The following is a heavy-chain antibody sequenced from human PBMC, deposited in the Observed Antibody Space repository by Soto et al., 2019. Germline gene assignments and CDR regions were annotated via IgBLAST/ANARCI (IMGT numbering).Heavy chain of an antibody. J-gene: IGHJ4*02. Sequence: QLQLQESGPGLVKPSETLSLICSVSGGPISSSGHFWAWIRQPPGRGLEWLATIYYTGTTYYNPSLKSRLTISMDTSKDQFSLDLTSMTAADTALYFCARRVYSGSGRVYFDRWGQGSLVTVSS. CDR3: ARRVYSGSGRVYFDR. CDR1: GGPISSSGHF. CDR2: IYYTGTT. V-gene: IGHV4-39*01. D-gene: IGHD1-26*01.